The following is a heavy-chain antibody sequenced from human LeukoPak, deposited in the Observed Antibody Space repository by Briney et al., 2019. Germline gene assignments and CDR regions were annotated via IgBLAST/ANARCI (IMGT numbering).Heavy chain of an antibody. CDR3: ARVGYSSGWYRN. CDR1: GFTVSSNY. D-gene: IGHD6-19*01. V-gene: IGHV3-30*03. Sequence: GGSLRLSCAASGFTVSSNYMTWVRQAPGRGLEWVAVTSLDGSNKLYTDTVRGRFIISRDNSKNTVYLQMDSLRAEDTAVYYCARVGYSSGWYRNWGQGTLVTVSS. CDR2: TSLDGSNK. J-gene: IGHJ4*02.